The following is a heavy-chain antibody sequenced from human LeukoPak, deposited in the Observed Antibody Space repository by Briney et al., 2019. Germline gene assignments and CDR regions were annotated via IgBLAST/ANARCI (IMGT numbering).Heavy chain of an antibody. CDR3: ATDRTEWELLGDAFDV. CDR2: FDPEDGET. CDR1: GYTLTELS. D-gene: IGHD1-26*01. V-gene: IGHV1-24*01. Sequence: ASVKVSCKVSGYTLTELSMHWVRQAPGKGLEWMGGFDPEDGETIYAQKFQGRVTMPEDISTDTAYMELSSLKSEDTAVYYCATDRTEWELLGDAFDVWGQGTMVTVSS. J-gene: IGHJ3*01.